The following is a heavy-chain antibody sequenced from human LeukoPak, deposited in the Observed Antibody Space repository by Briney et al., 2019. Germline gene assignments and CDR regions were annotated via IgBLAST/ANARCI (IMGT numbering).Heavy chain of an antibody. CDR3: ASKSAAVDY. J-gene: IGHJ4*02. CDR2: IYYSGST. D-gene: IGHD6-25*01. V-gene: IGHV4-39*07. Sequence: PSETLSLTCTVSGGSISSSSYYWGWIRQPPGKGLEWIGSIYYSGSTYYNPSLKSRVTISVDRSKNQFSLKLSSVTAADTAVYYCASKSAAVDYWGQGTLVTVSS. CDR1: GGSISSSSYY.